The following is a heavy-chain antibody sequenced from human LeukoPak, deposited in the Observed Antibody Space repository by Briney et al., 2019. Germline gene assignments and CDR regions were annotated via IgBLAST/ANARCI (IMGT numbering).Heavy chain of an antibody. CDR2: IYYSGST. D-gene: IGHD3-10*01. CDR1: GASISSYY. CDR3: ARQAYYYGSGSLGGFDP. V-gene: IGHV4-59*08. J-gene: IGHJ5*02. Sequence: SETLSLTCTVSGASISSYYWSWIRQSPGKGLEWIGYIYYSGSTNYNPSLKSRVTISVDTSKNQFSLKLSSVTAADTAVYYCARQAYYYGSGSLGGFDPWGQGTLVTVSS.